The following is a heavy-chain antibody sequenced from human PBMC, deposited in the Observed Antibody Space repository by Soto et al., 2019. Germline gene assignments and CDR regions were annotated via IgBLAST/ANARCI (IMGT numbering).Heavy chain of an antibody. CDR2: ISYDGSNK. D-gene: IGHD3-9*01. CDR3: ARDYDILTGYYRPNRDYYYYYGMDV. CDR1: GFTFSFYA. V-gene: IGHV3-30*03. J-gene: IGHJ6*02. Sequence: PGGSLRLSCAASGFTFSFYAMHWVRRAPGKGLEWVAVISYDGSNKYYADSVKGRFTISRDNSKNTLFLQMNSLRAEDTAVYYCARDYDILTGYYRPNRDYYYYYGMDVWGQGTTVTVSS.